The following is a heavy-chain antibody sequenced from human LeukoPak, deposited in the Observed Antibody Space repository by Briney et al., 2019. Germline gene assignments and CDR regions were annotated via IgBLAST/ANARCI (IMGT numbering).Heavy chain of an antibody. J-gene: IGHJ3*02. CDR2: ISSSGSTI. CDR1: GFTFSSYE. D-gene: IGHD6-13*01. Sequence: GGSLRLSCAASGFTFSSYEMNWVRQAPGKGLEWVSYISSSGSTIYYADSVKGRFTISRDNSKNTLYLQMNSLRAEDTAVYYCVKAGSSSWYLPAVVEAFDIWGQGTMVTVSS. CDR3: VKAGSSSWYLPAVVEAFDI. V-gene: IGHV3-48*03.